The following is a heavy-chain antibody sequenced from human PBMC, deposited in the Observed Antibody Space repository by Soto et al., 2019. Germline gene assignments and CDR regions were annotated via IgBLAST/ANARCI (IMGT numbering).Heavy chain of an antibody. V-gene: IGHV3-21*01. CDR1: GFTFSSYA. CDR2: ISSSSSYI. D-gene: IGHD5-12*01. CDR3: AREVVERGYSGYDAFDY. J-gene: IGHJ4*02. Sequence: PGGSLRLSCAASGFTFSSYAMSWVRQAPGKGLEWVSSISSSSSYIYYADSVKGRFTISRDNAKNSLYLQMNSLRAKDTAVYYCAREVVERGYSGYDAFDYWGQGTLVTVS.